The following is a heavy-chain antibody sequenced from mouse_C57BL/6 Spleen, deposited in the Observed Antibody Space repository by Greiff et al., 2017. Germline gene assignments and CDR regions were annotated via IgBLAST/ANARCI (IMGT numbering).Heavy chain of an antibody. D-gene: IGHD4-1*01. CDR3: TGGIERGRHYFDY. V-gene: IGHV1-15*01. J-gene: IGHJ2*01. CDR2: IDPETGGT. Sequence: QVQLQQSGAELVRPGASVTLSCKASGYTFTDYEMHWVKQTPVHGLEWIGAIDPETGGTAYNQKFQGKAILTADKSSSTAYMELRSLTSEDSAVYYGTGGIERGRHYFDYWGQGTTLTVSS. CDR1: GYTFTDYE.